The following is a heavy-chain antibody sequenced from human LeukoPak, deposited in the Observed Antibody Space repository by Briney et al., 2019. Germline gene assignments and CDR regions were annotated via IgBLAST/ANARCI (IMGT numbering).Heavy chain of an antibody. CDR1: GGTFSSYA. CDR3: AAEDCSSSSCYEAYYYYYGMDV. Sequence: ASVKVSCKASGGTFSSYAISWVRQAPGQGLEWMGGIIPIFGTANYAQKFQGRVTITADKPTSTAYMEVSSLRSEDTAVYYCAAEDCSSSSCYEAYYYYYGMDVWGKGTTVTVSS. D-gene: IGHD2-2*01. J-gene: IGHJ6*04. V-gene: IGHV1-69*06. CDR2: IIPIFGTA.